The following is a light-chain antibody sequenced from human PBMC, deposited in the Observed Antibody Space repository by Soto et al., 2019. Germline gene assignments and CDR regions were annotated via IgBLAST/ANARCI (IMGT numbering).Light chain of an antibody. J-gene: IGLJ1*01. V-gene: IGLV2-23*02. CDR3: CSYAGSSALYV. CDR1: SSDVGSYNL. CDR2: EVS. Sequence: QSVLTQPASVSGSPGQSITISCSGTSSDVGSYNLVSWYQQHPGKAPKLMIYEVSKRPSGLSNRFSGSKSGNTASLTISGLQPEDEADYYCCSYAGSSALYVFGTGTKVTVL.